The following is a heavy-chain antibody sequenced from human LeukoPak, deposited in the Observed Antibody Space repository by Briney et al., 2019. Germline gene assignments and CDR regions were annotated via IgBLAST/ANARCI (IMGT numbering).Heavy chain of an antibody. V-gene: IGHV1-18*01. Sequence: GASVKVSCKASGYTFTSYGISWVRQAPGQGLEWMGWISAYNGNTNYAQKFQGRVTITADESTSTAYMELSSLRSEDTAVYYCARELVHYDSSGYPNLYYFDYWGQGTLVTVSS. CDR1: GYTFTSYG. CDR3: ARELVHYDSSGYPNLYYFDY. J-gene: IGHJ4*02. D-gene: IGHD3-22*01. CDR2: ISAYNGNT.